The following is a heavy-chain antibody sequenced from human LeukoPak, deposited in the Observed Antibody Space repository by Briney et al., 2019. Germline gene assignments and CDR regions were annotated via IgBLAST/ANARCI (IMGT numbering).Heavy chain of an antibody. J-gene: IGHJ4*02. Sequence: SETLSLTCAVYGGSFSGYYWSWIRQPPGKGLEWIGEINHSGSTNYNPSLKSRVTISVDTSKSQFSLKLSSVTAADTAVYYCARGWGIAAALDYWGQGTLVTVSS. D-gene: IGHD6-13*01. CDR3: ARGWGIAAALDY. CDR1: GGSFSGYY. CDR2: INHSGST. V-gene: IGHV4-34*01.